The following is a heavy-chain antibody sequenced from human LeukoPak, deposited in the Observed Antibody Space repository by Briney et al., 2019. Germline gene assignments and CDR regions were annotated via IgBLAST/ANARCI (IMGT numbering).Heavy chain of an antibody. CDR2: IYTSGST. Sequence: SETLSLTCTVSGGSISSYYWSWIRQPAGKGLEWIGRIYTSGSTNYNPSLKSRVTMSVDTSKNQFSLKLSSVTGADTAVYYCARDEYSSGWYTFSTGFGAFDIWGQGTMVTVS. V-gene: IGHV4-4*07. CDR3: ARDEYSSGWYTFSTGFGAFDI. CDR1: GGSISSYY. J-gene: IGHJ3*02. D-gene: IGHD6-19*01.